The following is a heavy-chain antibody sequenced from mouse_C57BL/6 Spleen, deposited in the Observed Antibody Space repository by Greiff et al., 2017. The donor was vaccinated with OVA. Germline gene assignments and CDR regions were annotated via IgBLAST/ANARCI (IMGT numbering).Heavy chain of an antibody. CDR3: ARAIYDGYYPDY. D-gene: IGHD2-3*01. J-gene: IGHJ2*01. CDR1: GFTFSSYA. V-gene: IGHV5-4*03. CDR2: ISDGGSYT. Sequence: EVKLMESGGGLVKPGGSLKLSCAASGFTFSSYAMSWVRQTPEKRLEWVATISDGGSYTYYPDNVKGRFTISRDNAKNNLYLQMSHLKSEDTAMYYCARAIYDGYYPDYWGQGTTLTVSS.